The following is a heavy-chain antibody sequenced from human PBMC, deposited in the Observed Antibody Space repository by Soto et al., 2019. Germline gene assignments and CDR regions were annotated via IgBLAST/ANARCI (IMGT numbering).Heavy chain of an antibody. CDR2: IIPIFGTA. V-gene: IGHV1-69*01. D-gene: IGHD1-26*01. Sequence: QVQLVQSGAEVKKPGSSVKVSCKASGGTFSSYAISWVRQAPGQGREWMGGIIPIFGTANYAQKFQGRVTINADESTSTASKELSSLRPEATAVYYCARGPAREVGATGVGVYWGQGTLVTVSS. CDR3: ARGPAREVGATGVGVY. J-gene: IGHJ4*02. CDR1: GGTFSSYA.